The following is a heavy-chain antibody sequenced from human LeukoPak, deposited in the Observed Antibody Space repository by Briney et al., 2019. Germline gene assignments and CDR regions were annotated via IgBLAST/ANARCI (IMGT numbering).Heavy chain of an antibody. Sequence: TSETLSLTCTVSGGSISSGGYYWSWIRQPPGKGLEWIGEINHSGSTNYNTSLKSRVTISVDTSKNQFSLKLSSVTAADTAVYYCASLGTSRGRSWYTYLQHWGPGTLVSVSS. CDR1: GGSISSGGYY. D-gene: IGHD6-13*01. CDR2: INHSGST. J-gene: IGHJ1*01. V-gene: IGHV4-39*07. CDR3: ASLGTSRGRSWYTYLQH.